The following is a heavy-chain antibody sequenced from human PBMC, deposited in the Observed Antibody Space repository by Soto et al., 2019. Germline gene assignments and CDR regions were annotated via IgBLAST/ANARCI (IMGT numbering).Heavy chain of an antibody. CDR3: ARDHLILPAHDFFYGSDV. J-gene: IGHJ6*02. D-gene: IGHD2-21*02. Sequence: GGSLRLSCAASGFTFSSYAMSWVRQAPGKGLEWVSAISGSGGSTYYADSVKGRFTISKDSSTNTVYLQMSSLRAEDTAAYYCARDHLILPAHDFFYGSDVWGRGATVTVSS. V-gene: IGHV3-23*01. CDR2: ISGSGGST. CDR1: GFTFSSYA.